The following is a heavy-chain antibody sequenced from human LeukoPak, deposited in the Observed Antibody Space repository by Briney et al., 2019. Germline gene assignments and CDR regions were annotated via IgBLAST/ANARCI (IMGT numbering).Heavy chain of an antibody. CDR1: ADSISTYY. D-gene: IGHD5-12*01. CDR2: IYYSGST. J-gene: IGHJ4*02. Sequence: SETLSLTCTVSADSISTYYWTWIRQSPGTGLEWIGYIYYSGSTIYNPSLKSRVTISVDTSKNQFSLKLSSVTAADTAVYYCARGVGYNYRLYHFDYWGQGTLVTVSS. V-gene: IGHV4-59*08. CDR3: ARGVGYNYRLYHFDY.